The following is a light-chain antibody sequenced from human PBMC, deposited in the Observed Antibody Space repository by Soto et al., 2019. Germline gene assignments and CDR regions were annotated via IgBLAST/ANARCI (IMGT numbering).Light chain of an antibody. Sequence: DIQITQSQSSLSESVGDTVTITCQASQDISHYLNWYQQKPGKALKLLIYDASNLHPGVPSRFRGSGSGTEFSFNITSLQPEHVATYYCQQYDDLPITFGQGRRLEIK. CDR3: QQYDDLPIT. CDR1: QDISHY. CDR2: DAS. J-gene: IGKJ5*01. V-gene: IGKV1-33*01.